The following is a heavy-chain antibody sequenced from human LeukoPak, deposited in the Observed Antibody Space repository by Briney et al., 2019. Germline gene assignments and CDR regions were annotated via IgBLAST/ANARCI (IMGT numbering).Heavy chain of an antibody. V-gene: IGHV3-15*01. CDR2: IKSKTDGGTT. Sequence: GGSLRLSCAASGFTFSSYSMNWVRQAPGKGLEWVGRIKSKTDGGTTDYAAPVKGRFTISRDDSKNTLYLQMNSLKTEDTAVYYCTTDSPRGYYPSHYFDYWGQGTLVTVSS. J-gene: IGHJ4*02. CDR3: TTDSPRGYYPSHYFDY. D-gene: IGHD3-22*01. CDR1: GFTFSSYS.